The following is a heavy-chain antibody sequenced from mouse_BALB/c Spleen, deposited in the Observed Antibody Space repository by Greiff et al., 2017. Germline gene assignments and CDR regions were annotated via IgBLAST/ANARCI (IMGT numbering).Heavy chain of an antibody. CDR2: INPSTGYT. V-gene: IGHV1-7*01. D-gene: IGHD2-14*01. J-gene: IGHJ3*01. Sequence: VKLQESGAELAKPGASVKMSCKASGYTFTSYWMHWVKQRPGQGLEWIGYINPSTGYTEYNQKFKDKATLTADKSSSTAYMQLSSLTSEDSAVYYCARSEVRRFAYWGQGTLVTVSA. CDR3: ARSEVRRFAY. CDR1: GYTFTSYW.